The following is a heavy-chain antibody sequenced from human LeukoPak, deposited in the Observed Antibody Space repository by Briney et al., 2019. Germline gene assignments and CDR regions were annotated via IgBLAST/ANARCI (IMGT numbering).Heavy chain of an antibody. CDR2: IWSDESHK. J-gene: IGHJ4*02. D-gene: IGHD2-8*01. V-gene: IGHV3-33*06. Sequence: PGRSLRLSCEASGFAFSSSGMHWVRQAPGKGLEWVAVIWSDESHKYYADSVKGRFTISRDNSKNTLYLQMSSLRAEDTAVYYCAKDPFYCTNGVCSQYYFDYWGQGTLVTVSS. CDR1: GFAFSSSG. CDR3: AKDPFYCTNGVCSQYYFDY.